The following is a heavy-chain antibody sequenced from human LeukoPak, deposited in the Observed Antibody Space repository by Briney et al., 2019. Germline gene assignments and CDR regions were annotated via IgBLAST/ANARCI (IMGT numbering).Heavy chain of an antibody. CDR1: GYTFTSYG. CDR2: ISAYNGNT. J-gene: IGHJ4*02. D-gene: IGHD1-26*01. V-gene: IGHV1-18*01. Sequence: ASVKVSCKASGYTFTSYGISWVRQAPGQGLEWMGWISAYNGNTNYAQKLQGRVTVTTDTSTSTAYMELRSLRSDDTAVYYCARDPVGATPFDYWGQGTLVTVSS. CDR3: ARDPVGATPFDY.